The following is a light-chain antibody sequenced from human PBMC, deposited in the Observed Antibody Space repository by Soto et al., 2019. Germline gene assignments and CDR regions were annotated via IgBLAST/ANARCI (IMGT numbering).Light chain of an antibody. CDR2: GNT. J-gene: IGLJ1*01. CDR1: SSNIGAGYD. V-gene: IGLV1-40*01. Sequence: QSVLTQPPPVSGAPGQRVTISCPGSSSNIGAGYDVHWYPQLPGTAPKLLIYGNTNRPSGVPDRFSGSKSGSSASLAITGLQAEDEADYYCQSHDSSLHASVFGTGTKVTVL. CDR3: QSHDSSLHASV.